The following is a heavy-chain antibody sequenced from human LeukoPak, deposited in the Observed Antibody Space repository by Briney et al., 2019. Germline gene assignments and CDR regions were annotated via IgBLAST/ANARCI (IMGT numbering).Heavy chain of an antibody. Sequence: GGSLRLSYVVSGFTFSNAWMSWVRQAPGKGLEWVGRIKSKTDGGTTDYAAPVKGRFTISRDDSKNTLYLQMNSLKTEDTAVYYCTTAFYYYDSSGSLDYFDYWGQGTLVTVSS. V-gene: IGHV3-15*01. CDR1: GFTFSNAW. CDR3: TTAFYYYDSSGSLDYFDY. J-gene: IGHJ4*02. CDR2: IKSKTDGGTT. D-gene: IGHD3-22*01.